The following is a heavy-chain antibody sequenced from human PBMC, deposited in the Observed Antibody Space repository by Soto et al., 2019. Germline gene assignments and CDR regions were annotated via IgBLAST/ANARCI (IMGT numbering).Heavy chain of an antibody. V-gene: IGHV5-51*01. CDR2: IYPGDSDT. J-gene: IGHJ4*02. CDR1: GYSFTSYW. Sequence: GESLKISCKGSGYSFTSYWIVWVRQMPGKGLEWMGIIYPGDSDTRYSPSFQGQVTISADKSISTAYLQWSSLKASDTAMYYCARSYDFWSGYYRPLFSYWGQGTLVTVSS. CDR3: ARSYDFWSGYYRPLFSY. D-gene: IGHD3-3*01.